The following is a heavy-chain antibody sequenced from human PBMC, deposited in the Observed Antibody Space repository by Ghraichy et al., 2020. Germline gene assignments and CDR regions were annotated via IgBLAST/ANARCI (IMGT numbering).Heavy chain of an antibody. CDR1: GYTFTSYG. Sequence: ASVKVSCKASGYTFTSYGISWVRQAPGQGLEWMGWISTYNDNTNYAQKLQGRVTMTTDTSTSTAYMELRSLRSDDTAVYYCARVHYYDSINYYYFDYWGQGTLFTVSS. V-gene: IGHV1-18*04. CDR3: ARVHYYDSINYYYFDY. D-gene: IGHD3-22*01. CDR2: ISTYNDNT. J-gene: IGHJ4*02.